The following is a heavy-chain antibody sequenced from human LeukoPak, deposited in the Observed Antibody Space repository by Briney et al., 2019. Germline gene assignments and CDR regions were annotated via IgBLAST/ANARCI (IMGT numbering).Heavy chain of an antibody. CDR3: ARGEQQLVDY. V-gene: IGHV4-59*01. CDR2: IYYSGST. D-gene: IGHD6-13*01. J-gene: IGHJ4*02. CDR1: GGSISRYY. Sequence: SETLSLTCTVSGGSISRYYWSWIRQPPGKGLEWIGYIYYSGSTNYNPSLKSRVTISVDTSKNQFSLKLSSVTAADTAVYYCARGEQQLVDYWGQGTLVTVSS.